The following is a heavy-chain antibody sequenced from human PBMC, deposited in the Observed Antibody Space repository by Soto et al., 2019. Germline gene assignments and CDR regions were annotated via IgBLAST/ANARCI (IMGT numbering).Heavy chain of an antibody. D-gene: IGHD6-13*01. CDR1: GFTFSSYA. CDR3: ARDGGQYSSSCLHFDY. Sequence: GGSLRLSCAASGFTFSSYAMHWVRQAPGKGLEWVAVISYDGSNKYYADSVKGRFTISRDNSKNTLYLQMNSLRAEDTAVYYCARDGGQYSSSCLHFDYWGQGTLVTVSS. CDR2: ISYDGSNK. J-gene: IGHJ4*02. V-gene: IGHV3-30-3*01.